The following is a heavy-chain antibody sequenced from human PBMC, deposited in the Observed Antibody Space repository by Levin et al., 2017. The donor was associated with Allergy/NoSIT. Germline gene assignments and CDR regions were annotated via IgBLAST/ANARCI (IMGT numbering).Heavy chain of an antibody. CDR1: GYTLTELS. D-gene: IGHD1-26*01. Sequence: GASVKVSCKVSGYTLTELSMHWVRQAPGKGLEWMGGFDPEDGETIYAQKFQGRVTMTEDTSTDTAYMELSSLRSEDTAVYYCATDQGLLGAATTGVWGQGTTVTVSS. CDR3: ATDQGLLGAATTGV. CDR2: FDPEDGET. V-gene: IGHV1-24*01. J-gene: IGHJ6*02.